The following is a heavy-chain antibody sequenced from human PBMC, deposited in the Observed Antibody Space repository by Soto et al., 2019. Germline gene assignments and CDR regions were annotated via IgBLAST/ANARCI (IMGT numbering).Heavy chain of an antibody. D-gene: IGHD6-19*01. CDR3: AKSGSSGWYGWFDP. CDR2: IYWNDDK. Sequence: SGPTLVNPTQTLTLTCIFSGFSLRTSGVGVGWIRQPPGKALEWLGFIYWNDDKRYSPSLKSRLTITKDTSKNQVVLTMTNMDPVDTSTYYCAKSGSSGWYGWFDPWGQGTLVTVSS. J-gene: IGHJ5*02. CDR1: GFSLRTSGVG. V-gene: IGHV2-5*01.